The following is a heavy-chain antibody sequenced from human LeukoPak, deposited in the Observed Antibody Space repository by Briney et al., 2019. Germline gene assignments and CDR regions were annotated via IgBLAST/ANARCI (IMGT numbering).Heavy chain of an antibody. CDR3: ARHVDWNPNFVY. J-gene: IGHJ4*02. CDR2: IYYSGST. V-gene: IGHV4-59*08. CDR1: GGSISSYY. Sequence: SETLSLTCTVSGGSISSYYWSWIRQPPGKGLEWIGYIYYSGSTKYNPSLKSRLTISVDTSKNQFSLKLSSVTASDTAVYYCARHVDWNPNFVYWGQGTLVTVSS. D-gene: IGHD1-1*01.